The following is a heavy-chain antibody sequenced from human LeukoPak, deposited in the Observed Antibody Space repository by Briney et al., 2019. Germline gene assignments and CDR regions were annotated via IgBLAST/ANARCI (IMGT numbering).Heavy chain of an antibody. J-gene: IGHJ4*02. D-gene: IGHD2-15*01. CDR1: GFTFSDAW. V-gene: IGHV3-15*01. Sequence: GGSLRLSCVASGFTFSDAWMSWVRQAPGKGLEWVGRIKSKIDGGTIDYAAPVKGRFTISRDDSRNTLYLQMNSLNTEHTAVYYCTTRRQDGWWGQGTLVTVSS. CDR3: TTRRQDGW. CDR2: IKSKIDGGTI.